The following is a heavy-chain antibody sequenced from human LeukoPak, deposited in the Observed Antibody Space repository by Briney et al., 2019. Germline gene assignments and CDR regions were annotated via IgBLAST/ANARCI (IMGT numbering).Heavy chain of an antibody. CDR1: GGTFSSYA. CDR3: ARVSGSYGFDY. CDR2: IIPIFGTV. V-gene: IGHV1-69*13. D-gene: IGHD1-26*01. J-gene: IGHJ4*02. Sequence: SVKVSCKASGGTFSSYAISWVRQAPGQGLEWMGGIIPIFGTVSFAQMFQGRVTITADESTSTAYMELSSLRSEDTAVNYCARVSGSYGFDYWGQGTLVTVSS.